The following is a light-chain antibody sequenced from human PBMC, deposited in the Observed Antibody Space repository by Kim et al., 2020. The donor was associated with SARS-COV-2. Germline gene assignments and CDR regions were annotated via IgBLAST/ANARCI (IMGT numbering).Light chain of an antibody. Sequence: VSPGERATLSCRADQSVSSNLAWYQQKPGQAPRLLFYGASTRATGIPARFSGSGSGTEFTLTISSLQSEDFAVYYCQQYNNWPPYTFGQGTKLEI. V-gene: IGKV3-15*01. CDR2: GAS. CDR1: QSVSSN. J-gene: IGKJ2*01. CDR3: QQYNNWPPYT.